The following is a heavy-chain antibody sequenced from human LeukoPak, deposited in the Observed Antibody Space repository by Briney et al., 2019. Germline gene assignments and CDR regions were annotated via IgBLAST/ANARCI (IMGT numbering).Heavy chain of an antibody. CDR1: GGSISSGGYY. Sequence: PSETLSLTCTVSGGSISSGGYYWSWIRQHPGKGLEWIGYIYYSGSTYYNPSLKSRVTISVDTSKNQFSLKLSSVTAADTAVYYCAGDGSGSYMDYWGQGTLVTVSS. J-gene: IGHJ4*02. CDR2: IYYSGST. V-gene: IGHV4-31*03. D-gene: IGHD3-10*01. CDR3: AGDGSGSYMDY.